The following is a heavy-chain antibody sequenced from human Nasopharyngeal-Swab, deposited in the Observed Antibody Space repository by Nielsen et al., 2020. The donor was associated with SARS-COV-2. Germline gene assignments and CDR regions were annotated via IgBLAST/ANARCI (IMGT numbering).Heavy chain of an antibody. CDR3: AREGVGGFDV. CDR1: GFRFSGYW. CDR2: IRQDGGEK. J-gene: IGHJ3*01. V-gene: IGHV3-7*04. D-gene: IGHD2-15*01. Sequence: GESLKISCAASGFRFSGYWLSWVRQAPGKGLEWVANIRQDGGEKSYGDSVKGRFTISRDNAKNSVSLQMNSPRAEDTAVYYCAREGVGGFDVWGQGTMVTVSS.